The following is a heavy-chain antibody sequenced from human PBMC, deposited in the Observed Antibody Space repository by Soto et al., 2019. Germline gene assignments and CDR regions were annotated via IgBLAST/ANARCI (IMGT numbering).Heavy chain of an antibody. J-gene: IGHJ4*02. CDR3: ARARRTLEVYDY. V-gene: IGHV4-31*03. CDR1: GGSISSGGYY. Sequence: SETLSLTCTVSGGSISSGGYYWSWIRQHPGKGLEWIGYIYYSGSTYYNPSLKSRVTISVDTSKNQFSLKLSSVTAADTAVYYCARARRTLEVYDYWGQGTLVTVSS. CDR2: IYYSGST.